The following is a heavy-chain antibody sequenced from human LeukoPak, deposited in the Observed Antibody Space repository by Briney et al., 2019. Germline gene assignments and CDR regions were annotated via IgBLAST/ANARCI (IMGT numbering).Heavy chain of an antibody. CDR3: ILGFH. Sequence: GGSLRLSCAASGFKFSNYSMNWVRQAPGKGLEWLAYISSKGAIQYTDSVKGRFFISRDNAKHSLFLQMNSLRADDTATYFCILGFHWGQGTLVAVSS. V-gene: IGHV3-48*01. CDR1: GFKFSNYS. CDR2: ISSKGAI. J-gene: IGHJ4*02.